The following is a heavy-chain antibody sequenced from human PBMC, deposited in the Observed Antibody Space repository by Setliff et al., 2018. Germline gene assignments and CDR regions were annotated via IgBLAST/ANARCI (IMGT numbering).Heavy chain of an antibody. CDR3: ARYDSSGYSENYYFDY. Sequence: KPSETLSLTCTVSGGSISTTDYYWGWIRQPPGKGLEWIGCVYYSGNTYYSPSLKSRVTMFVDTSKNQFSLMLYSVTAADTAIYYCARYDSSGYSENYYFDYWGLG. J-gene: IGHJ4*02. CDR2: VYYSGNT. CDR1: GGSISTTDYY. V-gene: IGHV4-39*07. D-gene: IGHD3-22*01.